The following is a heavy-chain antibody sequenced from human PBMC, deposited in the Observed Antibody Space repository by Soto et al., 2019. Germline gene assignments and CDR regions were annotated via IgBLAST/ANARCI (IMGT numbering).Heavy chain of an antibody. D-gene: IGHD3-16*02. Sequence: ASVKVSCKASGYTFTGYYMHWVRQAPGQGLEWMGWINPNSGGTNYAQKFQGRVTMTRDTSISTAYMELSRLRSDDTAVYYCARVPYDYVWGSYRDAFDIWGQGTMVTVSS. CDR1: GYTFTGYY. CDR2: INPNSGGT. V-gene: IGHV1-2*02. J-gene: IGHJ3*02. CDR3: ARVPYDYVWGSYRDAFDI.